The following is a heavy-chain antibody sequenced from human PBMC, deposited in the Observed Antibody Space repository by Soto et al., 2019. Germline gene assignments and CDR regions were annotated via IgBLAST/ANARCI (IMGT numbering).Heavy chain of an antibody. Sequence: QVQLVESGGGVVQPGTSMRLSCAASGFTISTHGMHWVRQAPGKGLEWVANIWYDGSNRFYADSVKGRFTISKDNSKNTLYLQMSILRAEDTAVYYCAAATTWNFHFHYWGQGTQVTVSS. CDR1: GFTISTHG. V-gene: IGHV3-33*01. CDR2: IWYDGSNR. CDR3: AAATTWNFHFHY. J-gene: IGHJ4*02. D-gene: IGHD1-7*01.